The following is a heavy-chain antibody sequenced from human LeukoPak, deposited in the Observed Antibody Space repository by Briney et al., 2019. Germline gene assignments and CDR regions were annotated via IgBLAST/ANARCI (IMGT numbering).Heavy chain of an antibody. CDR3: AREESSSSQYYFDY. V-gene: IGHV1-69*04. J-gene: IGHJ4*02. D-gene: IGHD6-13*01. CDR2: IIPTLEVA. Sequence: ASVKVSCKASGGTFSSYAITWVRQAPGLGLEWMGRIIPTLEVANYAQKFQGRVTITADKSTSTAYMELSSLRSEDTAVYYCAREESSSSQYYFDYWGQGTLVTVSS. CDR1: GGTFSSYA.